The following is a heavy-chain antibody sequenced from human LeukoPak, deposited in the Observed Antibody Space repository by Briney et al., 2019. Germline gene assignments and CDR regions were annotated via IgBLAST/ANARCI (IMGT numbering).Heavy chain of an antibody. CDR2: INPNSGGI. Sequence: ASVKVSCKASGYTFTGYYMHWVRQAPGQGLEWMGWINPNSGGINYAQKFQGRVTMTRDTSISTAYMELSRLRSDDTAVYYCARDRVTAETGLDYWGQGTLVTVSS. V-gene: IGHV1-2*02. D-gene: IGHD6-13*01. CDR1: GYTFTGYY. J-gene: IGHJ4*02. CDR3: ARDRVTAETGLDY.